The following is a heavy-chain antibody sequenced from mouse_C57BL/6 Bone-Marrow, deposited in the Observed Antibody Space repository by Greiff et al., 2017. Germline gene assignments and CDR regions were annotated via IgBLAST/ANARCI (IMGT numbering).Heavy chain of an antibody. Sequence: EVQVVESGPGLVKPSQSLSLTCSVTGYSITSGYYWNWIRQFPGNKLEWMGYISYDGSNNYNPSLKNRISITRDTSKNQFFLKLNSVTTEDTATYYCARGRLYAMDYWGQGTSVTVSS. CDR2: ISYDGSN. J-gene: IGHJ4*01. CDR3: ARGRLYAMDY. CDR1: GYSITSGYY. V-gene: IGHV3-6*01.